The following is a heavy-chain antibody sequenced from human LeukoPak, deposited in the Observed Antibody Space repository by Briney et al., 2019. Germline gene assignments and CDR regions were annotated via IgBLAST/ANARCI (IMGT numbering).Heavy chain of an antibody. CDR2: ISYDGSNK. D-gene: IGHD3-22*01. CDR1: GFTFSSYA. Sequence: GGSLRLSCAASGFTFSSYAMHWVRQAPGKGLEWVAVISYDGSNKYYADSVKGRFTISRDNSKNTLYLQMNSLRAEDTAVYYCARDRRKAYYYDSSGRSGWFDPWGQATLVTVSS. CDR3: ARDRRKAYYYDSSGRSGWFDP. J-gene: IGHJ5*02. V-gene: IGHV3-30*01.